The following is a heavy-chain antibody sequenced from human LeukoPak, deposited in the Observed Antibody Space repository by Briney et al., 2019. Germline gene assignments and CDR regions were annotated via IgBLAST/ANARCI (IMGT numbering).Heavy chain of an antibody. D-gene: IGHD3-22*01. CDR2: IYYSGST. V-gene: IGHV4-59*08. CDR3: ARHTYDPDGPYFQH. J-gene: IGHJ1*01. Sequence: PSETLSLTCTVSGGSISTYYWSWIRRPPGRGLEWIGYIYYSGSTNYNPSLKSRVTISVDTSKSQFYLKLSSATAADTAVYYCARHTYDPDGPYFQHWGQGTLVTVSS. CDR1: GGSISTYY.